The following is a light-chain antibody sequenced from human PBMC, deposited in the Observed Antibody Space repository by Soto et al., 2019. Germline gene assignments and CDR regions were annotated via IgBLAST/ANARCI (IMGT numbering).Light chain of an antibody. V-gene: IGKV3-20*01. J-gene: IGKJ1*01. Sequence: EIVLTQSPGTLSLSREERASLSCRASQSVSGSTLAWYQQKPGQAPRLLIYDASTRATSIPDRISGSGSGTDFTLTISRLEPEDFALYYRFHYGTSEWTFGQGTKVEIK. CDR2: DAS. CDR3: FHYGTSEWT. CDR1: QSVSGST.